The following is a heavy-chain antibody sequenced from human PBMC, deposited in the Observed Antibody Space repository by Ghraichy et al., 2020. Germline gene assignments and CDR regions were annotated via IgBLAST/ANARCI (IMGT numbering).Heavy chain of an antibody. Sequence: SETLSLTCTVSGYSISSGYYSGWIRQPPGKGLEWIGSIYHSGRTNSNPSLKSRVTISVDTSKNQFSLKLSSVTAADTAGYYCASPRYGNDVFAIWGQGTMVSV. CDR3: ASPRYGNDVFAI. V-gene: IGHV4-38-2*02. J-gene: IGHJ3*02. D-gene: IGHD3-9*01. CDR1: GYSISSGYY. CDR2: IYHSGRT.